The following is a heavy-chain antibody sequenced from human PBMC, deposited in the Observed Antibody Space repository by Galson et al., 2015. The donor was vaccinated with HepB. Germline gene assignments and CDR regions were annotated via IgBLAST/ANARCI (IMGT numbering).Heavy chain of an antibody. CDR2: IIPIFGTA. D-gene: IGHD6-19*01. Sequence: SVKVSCKVSGYTLTELSMHWVRQAPGQGLEWMGGIIPIFGTANYAQKFQGRVTITADESTSTAYMELSSLRSEDTAVYYCARNREPGIAVADQSYYYYGMDVWGQGTTVTVSS. V-gene: IGHV1-69*13. CDR1: GYTLTELS. J-gene: IGHJ6*02. CDR3: ARNREPGIAVADQSYYYYGMDV.